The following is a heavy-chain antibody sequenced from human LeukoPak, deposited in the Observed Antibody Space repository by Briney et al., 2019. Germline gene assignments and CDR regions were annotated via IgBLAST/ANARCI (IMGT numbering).Heavy chain of an antibody. CDR3: AATMAVGGAFDI. V-gene: IGHV4-59*01. Sequence: SETLSLTCTVSGGSISSYYWSWIRQPPGKGLEWIGYIYYSGSTNYNPSLKSRVTISVDTSKNQFPLKLSSVTAADTAVYYCAATMAVGGAFDIWGQGTMVTVSS. CDR1: GGSISSYY. D-gene: IGHD4/OR15-4a*01. CDR2: IYYSGST. J-gene: IGHJ3*02.